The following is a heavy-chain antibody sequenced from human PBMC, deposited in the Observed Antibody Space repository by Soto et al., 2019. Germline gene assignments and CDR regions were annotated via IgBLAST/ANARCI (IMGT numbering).Heavy chain of an antibody. J-gene: IGHJ6*02. D-gene: IGHD3-10*01. CDR2: ISGSGSSV. Sequence: PWGPLGLSCSASGFTISHYVLSWFRQTPEIGLEWVSSISGSGSSVYVADSVRGRLIMSRDLSTNTVSLQMSSLRAEDTAVYYCAKVRASYLSASYFYYGLDVWGQGTTVTVSS. CDR3: AKVRASYLSASYFYYGLDV. CDR1: GFTISHYV. V-gene: IGHV3-23*01.